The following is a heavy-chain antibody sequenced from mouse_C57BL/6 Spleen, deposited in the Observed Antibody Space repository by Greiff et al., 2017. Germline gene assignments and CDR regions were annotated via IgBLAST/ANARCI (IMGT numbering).Heavy chain of an antibody. CDR1: GYAFSSSW. V-gene: IGHV1-82*01. Sequence: LQESGPELVKPGASVKISCKASGYAFSSSWMNWVKQRPGKGLEWIGRIYPGDGDTNYNGKFKGKATLTADKSSSTAYMQLSSLTSEDSAVYFCARDGDYYGSQYYFDYWGQGTTLTVSS. D-gene: IGHD1-1*01. J-gene: IGHJ2*01. CDR3: ARDGDYYGSQYYFDY. CDR2: IYPGDGDT.